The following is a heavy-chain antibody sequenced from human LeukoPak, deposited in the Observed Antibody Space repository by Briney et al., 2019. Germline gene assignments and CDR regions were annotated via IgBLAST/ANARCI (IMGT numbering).Heavy chain of an antibody. Sequence: GGSLRLSCAASGFTFSGFWMTWVRQAQGKGLEWVANIKEDGSQKYYVDSVKGRFTISRDNAKNSLFLQTNSLRADDTAVYYCARDSGWFRFDYWGQGTLVTVSS. CDR3: ARDSGWFRFDY. J-gene: IGHJ4*02. CDR2: IKEDGSQK. V-gene: IGHV3-7*03. D-gene: IGHD6-13*01. CDR1: GFTFSGFW.